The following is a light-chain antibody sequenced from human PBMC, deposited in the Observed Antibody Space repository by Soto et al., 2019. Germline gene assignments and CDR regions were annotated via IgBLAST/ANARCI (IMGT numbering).Light chain of an antibody. V-gene: IGKV3-20*01. CDR1: QSVSSSY. J-gene: IGKJ2*01. Sequence: EIVLTQSPGTLSLSPGERATLSCRASQSVSSSYLAWYQQKPGQAPRLLIYGASSRATGIPDRFSGSGSGPEFTLTISRLEPEDFAVYYWQQYGSSPMYTFGQGTTLEIK. CDR3: QQYGSSPMYT. CDR2: GAS.